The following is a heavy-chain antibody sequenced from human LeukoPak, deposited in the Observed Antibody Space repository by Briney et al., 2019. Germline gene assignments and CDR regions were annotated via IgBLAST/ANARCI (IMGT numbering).Heavy chain of an antibody. J-gene: IGHJ3*02. D-gene: IGHD2-15*01. CDR3: ARGENCSGGSCYGSDAFDI. CDR1: GGSINSGGYY. Sequence: SETLSLTCTVSGGSINSGGYYWSWIRQHPGKGLEWIGYTYYSGSTYYNPSLKSRVTISVDTSKNQFSLKLSSVTAADTAVYYCARGENCSGGSCYGSDAFDIWGQGTMVTVSS. CDR2: TYYSGST. V-gene: IGHV4-31*03.